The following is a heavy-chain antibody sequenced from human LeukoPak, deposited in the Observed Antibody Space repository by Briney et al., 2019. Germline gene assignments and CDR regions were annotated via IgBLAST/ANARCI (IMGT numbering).Heavy chain of an antibody. J-gene: IGHJ4*02. CDR3: ARSWELPYYFDY. CDR2: IYYSGST. D-gene: IGHD1-26*01. CDR1: GGSISSSSYY. V-gene: IGHV4-39*07. Sequence: PSETLSLTCTVSGGSISSSSYYWGWIRQPPGKGLEWIGSIYYSGSTYYNPSLKSRVTISVDTSKNQFSLKLSSVTAADTAVYYCARSWELPYYFDYWGQGTLVTVSS.